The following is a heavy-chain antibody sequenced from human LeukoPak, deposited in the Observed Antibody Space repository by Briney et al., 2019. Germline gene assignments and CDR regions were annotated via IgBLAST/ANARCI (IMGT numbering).Heavy chain of an antibody. CDR3: AKESGKFDY. J-gene: IGHJ4*02. V-gene: IGHV3-43*02. CDR2: ISGDGVST. Sequence: PGGSLRLSCVASGLPIADFAMHWVRQAPGKGLEWVSLISGDGVSTFYADSVKGRFSISRDNRKNSLYLEMNSLRAEDAAMYYCAKESGKFDYWGQGTLVAVSS. CDR1: GLPIADFA.